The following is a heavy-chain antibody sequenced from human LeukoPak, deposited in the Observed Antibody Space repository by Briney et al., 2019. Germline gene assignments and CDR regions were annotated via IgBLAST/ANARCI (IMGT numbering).Heavy chain of an antibody. CDR1: GYSISSDYY. Sequence: SETLSLTCTVSGYSISSDYYWGWIRQPPGKGLEWIGCIYYTGSTYYNPSLKSRVTISVDTSKNQFSLTLRSVTAADTAVYYCAREGTHTATWYHWFDPWGQGTLVTVSS. V-gene: IGHV4-38-2*02. CDR3: AREGTHTATWYHWFDP. D-gene: IGHD6-13*01. CDR2: IYYTGST. J-gene: IGHJ5*02.